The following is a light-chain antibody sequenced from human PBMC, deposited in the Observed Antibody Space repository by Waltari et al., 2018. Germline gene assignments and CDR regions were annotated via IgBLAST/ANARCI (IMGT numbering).Light chain of an antibody. CDR1: QSLVQSDGSVF. J-gene: IGKJ2*01. Sequence: DVVMTQSPLSLAVTLGQPASISCWSSQSLVQSDGSVFLNWFHQRPGQSPRRLIYKISNRESGVQDRFSGSGSGTDFTLKISRVEADDVGIYYCLQSSQWPYAFGQGTKLEIK. CDR2: KIS. CDR3: LQSSQWPYA. V-gene: IGKV2-30*02.